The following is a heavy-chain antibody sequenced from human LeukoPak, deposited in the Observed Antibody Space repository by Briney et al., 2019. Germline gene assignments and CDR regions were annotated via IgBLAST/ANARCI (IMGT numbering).Heavy chain of an antibody. CDR2: ISSSGSTI. J-gene: IGHJ4*02. D-gene: IGHD1-26*01. CDR1: GFTFSDYY. Sequence: PGGSLRLSCVPSGFTFSDYYMSWIRQAPGKGLEWVSYISSSGSTIYYADSVKGRFTISRDNAKNSLYLQMNSLRAEDTAVYYCARRRPGSYSDYFDYWGQGTLVTVSS. CDR3: ARRRPGSYSDYFDY. V-gene: IGHV3-11*01.